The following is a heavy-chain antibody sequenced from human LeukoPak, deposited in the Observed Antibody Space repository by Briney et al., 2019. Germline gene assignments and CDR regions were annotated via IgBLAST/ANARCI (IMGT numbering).Heavy chain of an antibody. CDR1: GFTFSSCG. CDR3: ARVALAYCGGDCSN. Sequence: PGGSLRLSCAASGFTFSSCGMHWVRQAPGKGLEWVAFIPFDGSNKYYADSVKGRFTISRDNAKNSLYLQMNSLRAEDTAVYYCARVALAYCGGDCSNWGQGTLVTVSS. J-gene: IGHJ4*02. D-gene: IGHD2-21*02. V-gene: IGHV3-30*02. CDR2: IPFDGSNK.